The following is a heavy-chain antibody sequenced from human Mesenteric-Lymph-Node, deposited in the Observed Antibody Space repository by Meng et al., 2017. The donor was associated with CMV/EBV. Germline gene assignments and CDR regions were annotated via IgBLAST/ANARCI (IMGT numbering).Heavy chain of an antibody. J-gene: IGHJ6*02. CDR3: ARSGVDTYFYYGMDV. CDR2: IYPGDSDT. Sequence: GGSLRLSCKASGYSFTSYWIGWVRQMPGKGLEWMGIIYPGDSDTRYSPSFQGQVTISADKSISTAYLQWSSLKASDTAMYYCARSGVDTYFYYGMDVSGQGTTVTVSS. D-gene: IGHD5-18*01. CDR1: GYSFTSYW. V-gene: IGHV5-51*01.